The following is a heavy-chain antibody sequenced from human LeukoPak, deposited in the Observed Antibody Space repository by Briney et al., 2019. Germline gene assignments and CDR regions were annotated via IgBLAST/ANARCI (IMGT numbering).Heavy chain of an antibody. V-gene: IGHV4-59*06. CDR3: AKVLRGTGNWFDP. J-gene: IGHJ5*02. CDR2: IYYSGST. D-gene: IGHD3-16*01. Sequence: PSETLSLTCTVSGASISSYYWSWIRQYPGKGLEWIGSIYYSGSTYYNPSLKSRLTISVDTSNNQFSLNLSSVTAADTAVYYCAKVLRGTGNWFDPWGQGTLVTASS. CDR1: GASISSYY.